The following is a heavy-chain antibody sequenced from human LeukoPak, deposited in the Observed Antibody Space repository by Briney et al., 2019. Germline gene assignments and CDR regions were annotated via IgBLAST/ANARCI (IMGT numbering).Heavy chain of an antibody. CDR2: IKQDGSEK. CDR3: ARERRGVTIFGVVIKSHYYYYMDV. Sequence: GGSLRLSCAASGFTFSNYWMNWVRQAPGKGLEWVANIKQDGSEKYYVDSVKGRFTISRDNAKNSLYLQMNSLRAEDTAVYYCARERRGVTIFGVVIKSHYYYYMDVWGKGTTVTVSS. V-gene: IGHV3-7*01. D-gene: IGHD3-3*01. J-gene: IGHJ6*03. CDR1: GFTFSNYW.